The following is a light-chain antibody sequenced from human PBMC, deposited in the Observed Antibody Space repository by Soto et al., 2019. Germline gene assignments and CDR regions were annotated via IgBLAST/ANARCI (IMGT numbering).Light chain of an antibody. CDR2: DGS. J-gene: IGKJ5*01. Sequence: EIVLTQSPGTLSLSPGERATLSCRASQSVSSDYLAWYQQRPGQAPRPLIYDGSKRAAGVPDRISGDGSGTDYTLTISSLEPEDFAVYYCQQRTRWPMTFGQGTRLEI. V-gene: IGKV3D-20*02. CDR3: QQRTRWPMT. CDR1: QSVSSDY.